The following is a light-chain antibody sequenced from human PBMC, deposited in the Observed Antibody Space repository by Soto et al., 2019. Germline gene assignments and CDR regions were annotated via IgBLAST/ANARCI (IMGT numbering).Light chain of an antibody. J-gene: IGKJ1*01. CDR1: QSISGA. Sequence: EIVMTQAPATLSVSPGGRATLSCRASQSISGALAWYQQKPGQAPSLLISAASTSATIFPAMFSGIGSGTDFTLIISSLQSEDFAVSYCTLYNNWAWTFGQGNWV. CDR3: TLYNNWAWT. V-gene: IGKV3-15*01. CDR2: AAS.